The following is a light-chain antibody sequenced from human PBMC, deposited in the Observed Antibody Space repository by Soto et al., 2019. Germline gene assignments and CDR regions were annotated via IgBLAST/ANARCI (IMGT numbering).Light chain of an antibody. CDR1: HSDDGRYNH. CDR3: SSYSTTTTPHVL. J-gene: IGLJ2*01. Sequence: HSALTQHASVSGSPVQSITISCTGTHSDDGRYNHVSWYQQHPGEVPKLLIYEVTYRPSGVSARFSGSKSGSTASLTISGLQAEDEADYFCSSYSTTTTPHVLFGGGTKVTVL. V-gene: IGLV2-14*01. CDR2: EVT.